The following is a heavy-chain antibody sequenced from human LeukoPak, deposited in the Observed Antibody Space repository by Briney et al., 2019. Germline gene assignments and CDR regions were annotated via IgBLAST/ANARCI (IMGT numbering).Heavy chain of an antibody. V-gene: IGHV1-2*02. CDR3: ARSGRVVVVPAAMGSWFDP. CDR2: INPNSGGT. J-gene: IGHJ5*02. Sequence: ASVKVSCNASGYTFTGYYMHWVRQAPGQGLEWMGWINPNSGGTNYAQKFQGRVTMTRDTSISTAYMELSRLRSDDTAVYYCARSGRVVVVPAAMGSWFDPWGQGTLVTVSS. CDR1: GYTFTGYY. D-gene: IGHD2-2*01.